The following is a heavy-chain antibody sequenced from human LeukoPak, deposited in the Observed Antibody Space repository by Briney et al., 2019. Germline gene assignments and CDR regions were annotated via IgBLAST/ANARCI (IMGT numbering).Heavy chain of an antibody. V-gene: IGHV1-2*02. CDR3: ATVVAAEYYFDY. CDR1: GYTFTGYY. Sequence: ASVKVSCKASGYTFTGYYMHWVRQAPGQGLEWMGWINPSSGGTNYAQKFQGRVTMTRDTSISTAYMELSRLRSDDTAVYYCATVVAAEYYFDYWGQGTLVTVSS. J-gene: IGHJ4*02. D-gene: IGHD2-15*01. CDR2: INPSSGGT.